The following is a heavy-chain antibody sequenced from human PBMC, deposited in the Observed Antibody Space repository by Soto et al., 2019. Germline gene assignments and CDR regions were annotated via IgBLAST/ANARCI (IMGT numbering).Heavy chain of an antibody. CDR1: GFTFSIYA. Sequence: PVGSLRLSCAASGFTFSIYATHWVRQAPGQGLEWVAVISYDGSNKYYADSVKGRFTISRDNSKNTLYLQMNSLRAEDTAVYYCARDAFRSSSWYAPRHEAPEYYFDYWGQGT. J-gene: IGHJ4*02. D-gene: IGHD6-13*01. V-gene: IGHV3-30-3*01. CDR3: ARDAFRSSSWYAPRHEAPEYYFDY. CDR2: ISYDGSNK.